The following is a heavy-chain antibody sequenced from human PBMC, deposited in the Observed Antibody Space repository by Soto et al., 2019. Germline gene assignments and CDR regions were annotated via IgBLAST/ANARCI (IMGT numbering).Heavy chain of an antibody. CDR2: INAGNGNT. CDR3: ARGGGWYVWFDP. Sequence: ASVKVSCKASGYTFTSYAMHWVRQAPGQRLEWMGWINAGNGNTKYSQKFQGGVTITRDTSASTAYMELSSLRSEDAAVYYCARGGGWYVWFDPWGQGTLVTVSS. D-gene: IGHD6-19*01. CDR1: GYTFTSYA. V-gene: IGHV1-3*01. J-gene: IGHJ5*02.